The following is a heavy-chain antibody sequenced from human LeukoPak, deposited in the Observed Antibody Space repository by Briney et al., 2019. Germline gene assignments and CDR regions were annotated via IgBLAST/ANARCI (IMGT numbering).Heavy chain of an antibody. Sequence: PGGSLRLSCAASGFTFSNYNINWVRQAPGKGLEWVSSISISSSYIYYADSVKGRFTISRDNAKDSLYLQMNSLRAEDTAVYYCARGRYDVLAGYQPPYLDYWGQGTLVTVSS. J-gene: IGHJ4*02. CDR3: ARGRYDVLAGYQPPYLDY. CDR1: GFTFSNYN. CDR2: ISISSSYI. V-gene: IGHV3-21*01. D-gene: IGHD3-9*01.